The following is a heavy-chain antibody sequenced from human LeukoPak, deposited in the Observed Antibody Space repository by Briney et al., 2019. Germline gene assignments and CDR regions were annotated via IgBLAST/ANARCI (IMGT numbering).Heavy chain of an antibody. V-gene: IGHV3-21*01. CDR2: ISSSSSYI. Sequence: GSLRLSCAASGFTFSSYWMHWVRQAPGKGLEWVSSISSSSSYIYYADSVKGRFTISRDNAKNSLYLQMNSLRAEDTAVYYCARGSGDYSDYWGQGTLVTVSS. J-gene: IGHJ4*02. D-gene: IGHD2-15*01. CDR3: ARGSGDYSDY. CDR1: GFTFSSYW.